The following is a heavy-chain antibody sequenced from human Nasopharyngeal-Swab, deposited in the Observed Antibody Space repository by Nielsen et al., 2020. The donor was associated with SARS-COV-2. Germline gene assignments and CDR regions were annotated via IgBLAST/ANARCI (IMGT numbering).Heavy chain of an antibody. D-gene: IGHD6-6*01. V-gene: IGHV1-69*13. Sequence: SVKVSCKASGGTFSSYAISWVRQAPGQGLEWMGGILPIFGTANYAQKFQGRVTITADESTSTAYMELSSLRSEDTAVYYCTTQLGDAFDIWGQGTMVTVSS. CDR3: TTQLGDAFDI. CDR1: GGTFSSYA. CDR2: ILPIFGTA. J-gene: IGHJ3*02.